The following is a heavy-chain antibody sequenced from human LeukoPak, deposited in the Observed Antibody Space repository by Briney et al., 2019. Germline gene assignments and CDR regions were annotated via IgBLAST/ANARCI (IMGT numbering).Heavy chain of an antibody. CDR3: ARSRGVGATDY. CDR1: GGFISSYY. J-gene: IGHJ4*02. D-gene: IGHD1-26*01. V-gene: IGHV4-59*01. Sequence: SETLSLTCTVSGGFISSYYWSWIRQPPGKGLEWIGYIYYSGSTNYNPSLKSRVTISVDTSKNQFSLKLSSVTAADTAVYYCARSRGVGATDYWGQGTLVTVSS. CDR2: IYYSGST.